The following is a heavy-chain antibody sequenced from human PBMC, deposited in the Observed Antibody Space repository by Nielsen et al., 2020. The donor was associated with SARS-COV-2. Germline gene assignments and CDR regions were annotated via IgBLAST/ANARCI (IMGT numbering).Heavy chain of an antibody. V-gene: IGHV6-1*01. CDR3: ARARGAYGDYYYYYTDV. J-gene: IGHJ6*03. CDR2: TYYRSKWYN. Sequence: WIRQSPSRGLEWLGRTYYRSKWYNDYAVSVKSRITINPDTSKNQFSLHLNSVTPEDTAVYYCARARGAYGDYYYYYTDVWGKGTTVTASS. D-gene: IGHD4-17*01.